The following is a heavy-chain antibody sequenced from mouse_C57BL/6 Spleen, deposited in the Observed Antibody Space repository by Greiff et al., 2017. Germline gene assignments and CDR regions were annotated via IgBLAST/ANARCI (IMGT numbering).Heavy chain of an antibody. CDR2: IDPNSGGT. Sequence: QVQLQQPGAELVKPGASVKLSCKASGYTFTSYWMHWVKQRPGRGLEWIGRIDPNSGGTKYNEKFKSKATLTVDNSSSTAYMQLSSLTSEDSAVYYCSRMRLRTLAYDYWGQGTTLTVSS. D-gene: IGHD1-1*01. CDR1: GYTFTSYW. V-gene: IGHV1-72*01. J-gene: IGHJ2*01. CDR3: SRMRLRTLAYDY.